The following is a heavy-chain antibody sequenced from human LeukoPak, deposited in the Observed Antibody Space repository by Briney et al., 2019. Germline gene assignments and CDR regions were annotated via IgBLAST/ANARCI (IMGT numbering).Heavy chain of an antibody. D-gene: IGHD2-15*01. V-gene: IGHV3-21*01. CDR1: GFTFSSYS. Sequence: GGSLRLSCAASGFTFSSYSMNWXXQAPGKGLXWXXXXXXXSSYIYYADSVKGRFTISRDNAKNSLYLQMNSLRAEDTAVYYCARILGYCSGGSCYSAYFDYWGQGTLVTVSS. CDR3: ARILGYCSGGSCYSAYFDY. J-gene: IGHJ4*02. CDR2: XXXXSSYI.